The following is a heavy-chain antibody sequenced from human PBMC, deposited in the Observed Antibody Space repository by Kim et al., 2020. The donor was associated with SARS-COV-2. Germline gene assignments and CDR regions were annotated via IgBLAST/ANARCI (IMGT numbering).Heavy chain of an antibody. CDR2: ISWDGGST. J-gene: IGHJ6*02. D-gene: IGHD3-10*01. V-gene: IGHV3-43*01. CDR1: GFTFDDYT. CDR3: AKDLYYGSGSHYYGMDV. Sequence: GGSLRLSCAASGFTFDDYTMHWVRQAPGKGLEWVSLISWDGGSTYYADSVKGRFTISRDNSKNSLYLQMNSLRTEDTALYYCAKDLYYGSGSHYYGMDVWGQGTTVTVSS.